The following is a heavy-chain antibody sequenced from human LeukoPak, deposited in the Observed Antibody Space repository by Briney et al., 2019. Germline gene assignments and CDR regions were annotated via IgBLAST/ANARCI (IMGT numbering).Heavy chain of an antibody. D-gene: IGHD6-13*01. CDR1: GFTFSSYV. J-gene: IGHJ4*02. CDR2: ISYDGSNE. V-gene: IGHV3-30*04. Sequence: PGGSLRLSCAASGFTFSSYVMHWVRQAPGKGLEWVAIISYDGSNEYYADSVKGRFTISRDNSKNTLYLQMNSLRAEDTAVYYCARDRGIAAAEIDYWGQGTLVTVSS. CDR3: ARDRGIAAAEIDY.